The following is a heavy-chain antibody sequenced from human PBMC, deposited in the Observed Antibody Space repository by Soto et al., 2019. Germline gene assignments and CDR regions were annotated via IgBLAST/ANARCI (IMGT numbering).Heavy chain of an antibody. CDR1: GVTLCNAG. CDR2: IKSKTDGGTT. J-gene: IGHJ4*02. D-gene: IGHD3-3*01. CDR3: TTSYDFGSGLVFYYFDY. Sequence: PGGSLRISCAASGVTLCNAGMNWVRQAPGKGLEWVGRIKSKTDGGTTDYAAPVKGRFTISRDDSKNTLYLQMNSLKTEDTAVNYCTTSYDFGSGLVFYYFDYWGQGTLVTVSS. V-gene: IGHV3-15*07.